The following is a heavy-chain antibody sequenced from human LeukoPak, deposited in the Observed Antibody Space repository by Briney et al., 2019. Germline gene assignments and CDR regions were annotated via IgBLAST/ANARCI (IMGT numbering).Heavy chain of an antibody. Sequence: SETLSLTCTVSGGSISSYYWSWIRQPPGKGLEWIGYIYYSGSTNYNPSLKSRVTISLDTSRNQFSLKLNSVTAADTAVYYCAKSNGYGLVDIRGQGTMVTVSS. V-gene: IGHV4-59*12. CDR1: GGSISSYY. CDR3: AKSNGYGLVDI. CDR2: IYYSGST. D-gene: IGHD3-10*01. J-gene: IGHJ3*02.